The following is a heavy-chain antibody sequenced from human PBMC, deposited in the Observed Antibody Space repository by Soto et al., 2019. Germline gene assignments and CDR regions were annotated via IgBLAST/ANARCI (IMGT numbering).Heavy chain of an antibody. J-gene: IGHJ6*02. Sequence: SETLSLTCCVSGGSISGGAFSWTWIRQPPGKGLELIGYVSYSGSSFYNPSLQSRASISIDRSKNHFSLYLSSVTAADTAVYYCARLNYYGSGSYYLYYYYYGMDVWGQGTTVTV. CDR3: ARLNYYGSGSYYLYYYYYGMDV. V-gene: IGHV4-30-2*01. CDR1: GGSISGGAFS. D-gene: IGHD3-10*01. CDR2: VSYSGSS.